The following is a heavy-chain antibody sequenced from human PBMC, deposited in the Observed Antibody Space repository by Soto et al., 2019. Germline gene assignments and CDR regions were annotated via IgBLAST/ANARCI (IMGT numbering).Heavy chain of an antibody. CDR2: IYYSGST. CDR3: ARLGRSTVASHCDY. D-gene: IGHD2-15*01. V-gene: IGHV4-59*08. CDR1: GGSISPYY. Sequence: QVQLQESGPGLVKPSETLSLICTVSGGSISPYYWSWIRQPPGKGLEWIGYIYYSGSTNYNPSLRSPVPISVDTPKNPCSLRLSSVTAADTAVYYCARLGRSTVASHCDYWGQGTLITVSS. J-gene: IGHJ4*02.